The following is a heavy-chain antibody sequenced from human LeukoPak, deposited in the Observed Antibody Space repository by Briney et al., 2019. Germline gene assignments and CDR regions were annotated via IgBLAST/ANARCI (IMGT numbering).Heavy chain of an antibody. CDR1: GFTFDDYA. V-gene: IGHV3-9*01. D-gene: IGHD3-22*01. Sequence: GGSLRLSCAASGFTFDDYAMHWVRQAPGKGLEWVSGISWNSGSIGYADSVKGRFTISRDNAKNSLYLQMNSLRSEDTAVYYCARLNRYDSSGYSYYYYGMDVWGQGTTVTVSS. CDR2: ISWNSGSI. CDR3: ARLNRYDSSGYSYYYYGMDV. J-gene: IGHJ6*02.